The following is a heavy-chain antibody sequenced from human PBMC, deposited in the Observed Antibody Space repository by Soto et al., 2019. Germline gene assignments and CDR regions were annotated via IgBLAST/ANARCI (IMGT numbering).Heavy chain of an antibody. CDR3: VHEATGTSFLDF. CDR1: GFSLTTGGVG. CDR2: IYWDHDK. Sequence: QITLKESGPTLVNPTQTLTLTCTFSGFSLTTGGVGVGWIRQPPGKALEWLALIYWDHDKRYSPSLKSRLTITKYTSKNQVVLTMTNMDPVDTATYYCVHEATGTSFLDFWGQGALVTVSS. J-gene: IGHJ4*02. D-gene: IGHD6-13*01. V-gene: IGHV2-5*02.